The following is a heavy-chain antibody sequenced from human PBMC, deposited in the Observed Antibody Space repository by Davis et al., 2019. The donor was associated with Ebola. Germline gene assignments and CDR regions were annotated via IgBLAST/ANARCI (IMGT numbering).Heavy chain of an antibody. CDR2: IKEDGSEK. CDR1: GFTFSRHW. V-gene: IGHV3-7*03. D-gene: IGHD5-18*01. CDR3: ARGGYNYGFDY. Sequence: GESLKISCAASGFTFSRHWMEWVRQAPGKGLEWVADIKEDGSEKYYEDSVKGRFTISRDNAKNSLDLQMISLRADDTAVYYCARGGYNYGFDYWGQGTLVTVSS. J-gene: IGHJ4*02.